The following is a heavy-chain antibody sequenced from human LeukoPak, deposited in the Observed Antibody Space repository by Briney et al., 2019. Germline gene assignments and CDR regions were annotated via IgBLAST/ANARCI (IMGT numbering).Heavy chain of an antibody. D-gene: IGHD3-22*01. CDR3: TTGAQASRYYYDSSGYYAY. V-gene: IGHV3-15*01. Sequence: PGGSLRLSCAASGFTFSNAWMSWVRQAPGKGLEWVGRIKSKTDGGITDYAAPVKGRFTISRDDSKNTLYLQMNSLKTEDTAVYYCTTGAQASRYYYDSSGYYAYWGQGTLVTVSS. J-gene: IGHJ4*02. CDR2: IKSKTDGGIT. CDR1: GFTFSNAW.